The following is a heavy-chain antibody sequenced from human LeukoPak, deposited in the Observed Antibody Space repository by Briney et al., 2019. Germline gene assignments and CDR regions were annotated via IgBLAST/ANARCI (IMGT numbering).Heavy chain of an antibody. CDR3: AKRTIPAAPFDY. V-gene: IGHV3-23*01. J-gene: IGHJ4*02. D-gene: IGHD2-2*01. Sequence: GGSLRLSCAASGFTLSSYAMSWVRQAPGKGLEWVSSISGRGGSTYYADSVKGRFTISRDNSKNTLYLQMNSLRAEDTAVYYCAKRTIPAAPFDYWGQGTLVTVSS. CDR1: GFTLSSYA. CDR2: ISGRGGST.